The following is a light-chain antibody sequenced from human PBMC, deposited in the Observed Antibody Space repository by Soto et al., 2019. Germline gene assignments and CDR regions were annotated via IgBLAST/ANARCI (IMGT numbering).Light chain of an antibody. V-gene: IGLV3-21*02. CDR1: NSGSES. J-gene: IGLJ3*02. Sequence: SYELTQPPSVSVAPGQMARITCGRDNSGSESVHWYQQKPGQAPVLVVYDDSDRPSGIPERFSGSNSGNTATLTISRVEAGDEADYYCQVWDSDSDHSVFGGGTKVTVL. CDR2: DDS. CDR3: QVWDSDSDHSV.